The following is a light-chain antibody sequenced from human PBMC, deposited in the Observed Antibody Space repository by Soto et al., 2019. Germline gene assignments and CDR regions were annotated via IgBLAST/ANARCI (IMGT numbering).Light chain of an antibody. CDR2: GAA. Sequence: DIQMTQSPSSLSASVGDRVTITCRAGQSISIYLNWYQEKPGRAPKLLIFGAATLHTGVPPRFTWRGTWNKFTPTSKRLEPGEFGNLLCQPGFPSLAVTFGRGTKVEL. J-gene: IGKJ4*01. CDR3: QPGFPSLAVT. V-gene: IGKV1-39*01. CDR1: QSISIY.